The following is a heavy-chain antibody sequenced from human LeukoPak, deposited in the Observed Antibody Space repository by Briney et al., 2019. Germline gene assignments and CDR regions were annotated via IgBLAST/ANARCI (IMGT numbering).Heavy chain of an antibody. J-gene: IGHJ5*02. CDR2: INPNSGGT. CDR3: ARGVHYYGSGSRFDP. Sequence: GASVRVSCKASGYTFTGYYMHWVRQAPGQGLEWMGWINPNSGGTNYAQKFQGRVTMTRNTSISTAYMELSSLRSEDTAVYYCARGVHYYGSGSRFDPWGQGTLVTVSS. D-gene: IGHD3-10*01. V-gene: IGHV1-2*02. CDR1: GYTFTGYY.